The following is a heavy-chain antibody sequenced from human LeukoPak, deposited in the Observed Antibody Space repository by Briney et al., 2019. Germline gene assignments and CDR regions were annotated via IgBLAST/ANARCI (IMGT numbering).Heavy chain of an antibody. CDR3: ARVPYSPMTEDAFDI. CDR1: GGTFSSYA. J-gene: IGHJ3*02. CDR2: IIPIFGTA. D-gene: IGHD2-21*02. Sequence: VASVKVSCKASGGTFSSYAISWVRQAPGQGLEWMGGIIPIFGTANYAQKFQGRVTITADESTSTAYMELSSLRSEDTAVYYCARVPYSPMTEDAFDIWGQGTMVTVSS. V-gene: IGHV1-69*13.